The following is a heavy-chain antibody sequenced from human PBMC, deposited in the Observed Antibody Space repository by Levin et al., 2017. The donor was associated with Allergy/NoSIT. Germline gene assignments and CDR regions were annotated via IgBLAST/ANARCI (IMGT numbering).Heavy chain of an antibody. CDR3: AKPIRMKVKNYGMDV. CDR2: ISGSGGST. V-gene: IGHV3-23*01. D-gene: IGHD1-14*01. J-gene: IGHJ6*02. CDR1: GFTFRSYA. Sequence: LSLPCAASGFTFRSYAMSWVRQAPGKGLEWVSAISGSGGSTYYADSVKGRFTISRDNSKNTLYLQMNSLRAEDTAVYYCAKPIRMKVKNYGMDVWGQGTTVTVSS.